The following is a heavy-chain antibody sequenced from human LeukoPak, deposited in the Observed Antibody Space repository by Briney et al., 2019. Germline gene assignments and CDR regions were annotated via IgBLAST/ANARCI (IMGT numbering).Heavy chain of an antibody. D-gene: IGHD2-15*01. J-gene: IGHJ6*02. V-gene: IGHV3-66*01. CDR2: IYSGGST. CDR3: ARGLGYCSGDSCYGYGMDV. CDR1: GFTVSSNY. Sequence: GGSLRLSCAASGFTVSSNYMSWVRQAPGKGLEWVSVIYSGGSTYYADSVKGRFTISRDNSKNTLYLQMNSLRAEDTAVYYCARGLGYCSGDSCYGYGMDVWGQGTTLTVSS.